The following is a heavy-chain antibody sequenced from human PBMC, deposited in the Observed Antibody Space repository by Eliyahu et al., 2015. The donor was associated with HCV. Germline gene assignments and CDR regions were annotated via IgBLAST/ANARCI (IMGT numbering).Heavy chain of an antibody. CDR3: XRDXSTSLRAFDI. Sequence: EVHLVESGGDLVQPGGSLRLSCAASEFTSSNFNMAWVRQAPGKGLEWLAYXDIWSSTWYADXVKGRFTIFRDNARNSLYLQMNSLSFEDTALYYCXRDXSTSLRAFDIWGQGTMVTVSS. J-gene: IGHJ3*02. D-gene: IGHD3-16*01. CDR2: XDIWSST. V-gene: IGHV3-48*01. CDR1: EFTSSNFN.